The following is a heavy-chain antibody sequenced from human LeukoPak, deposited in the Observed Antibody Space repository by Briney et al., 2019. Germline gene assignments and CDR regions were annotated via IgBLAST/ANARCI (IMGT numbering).Heavy chain of an antibody. CDR2: ISSSGSTI. V-gene: IGHV3-11*01. J-gene: IGHJ4*02. CDR1: GFTFSDYY. CDR3: ARVGIAARGAFDI. D-gene: IGHD6-6*01. Sequence: PGGSLRLSCAASGFTFSDYYMSWIRQAPGKGLEWGSYISSSGSTIYYADSVKGRFTISRDNTKNSLYLQMNSLRAEDTAVYYCARVGIAARGAFDIWGQGTLVTVSS.